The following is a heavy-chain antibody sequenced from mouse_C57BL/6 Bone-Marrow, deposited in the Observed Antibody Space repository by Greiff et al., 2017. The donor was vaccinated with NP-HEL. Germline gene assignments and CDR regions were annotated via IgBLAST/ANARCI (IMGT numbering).Heavy chain of an antibody. CDR2: INPNNGGT. V-gene: IGHV1-22*01. J-gene: IGHJ4*01. D-gene: IGHD2-2*01. CDR3: AREGEGLRRAMDY. CDR1: GYTFTDYN. Sequence: VQLQQSGPELVKPGASVKMSCKASGYTFTDYNMHWVKQSHGKSLEWIGYINPNNGGTSYNQKFKGKATLTENKSSSTAYMELRSLTSEDSAVYYCAREGEGLRRAMDYWGQGTSVTVSS.